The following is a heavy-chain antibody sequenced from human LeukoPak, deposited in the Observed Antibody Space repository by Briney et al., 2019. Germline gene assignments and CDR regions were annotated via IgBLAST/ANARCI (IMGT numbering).Heavy chain of an antibody. J-gene: IGHJ4*02. CDR3: AAPLTVIPY. D-gene: IGHD4-17*01. CDR2: IYSGGST. CDR1: GFTVSGNC. V-gene: IGHV3-66*01. Sequence: GESLRLSCAASGFTVSGNCMTWVRQVSGKGLEWVSVIYSGGSTYYTDSVQGRFSISRDNSQNTLYLQMNSLRAEDTAVYYCAAPLTVIPYWGQGTLVTVSS.